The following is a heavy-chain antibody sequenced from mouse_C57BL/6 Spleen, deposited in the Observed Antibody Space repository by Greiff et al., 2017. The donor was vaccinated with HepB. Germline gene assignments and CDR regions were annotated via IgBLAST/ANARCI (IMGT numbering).Heavy chain of an antibody. Sequence: VQLQQSGAELVKPGASVKLSCKASGYTFTSYWMHWVKQRPGQGLEWIGMIHPNSGSTNYNAKFKSKATLTVDKSSNTAYMQLSSLKSDDSAVYDCARWDYGAWFAYWGQGTLVTVSA. CDR1: GYTFTSYW. D-gene: IGHD2-4*01. J-gene: IGHJ3*01. CDR2: IHPNSGST. V-gene: IGHV1-64*01. CDR3: ARWDYGAWFAY.